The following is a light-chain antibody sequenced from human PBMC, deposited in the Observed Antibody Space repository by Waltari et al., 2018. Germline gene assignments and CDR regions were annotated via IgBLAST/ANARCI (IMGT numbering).Light chain of an antibody. J-gene: IGLJ2*01. CDR2: DDS. Sequence: SYVLTQPPSVSVAPGKTARITCGGNNIGSKSVHWYQQKPGQAPVLVVYDDSDRPSGSPERFSGSNSGNTATLTISRVEAGDEADYYCQVWDSNTYHVVFGGGTKLTVL. CDR1: NIGSKS. CDR3: QVWDSNTYHVV. V-gene: IGLV3-21*03.